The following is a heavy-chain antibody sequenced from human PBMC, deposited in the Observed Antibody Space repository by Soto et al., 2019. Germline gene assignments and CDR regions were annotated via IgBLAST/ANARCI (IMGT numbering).Heavy chain of an antibody. D-gene: IGHD2-15*01. V-gene: IGHV3-53*01. CDR3: ARDGSGPLGY. CDR1: WFSVSNNH. J-gene: IGHJ4*02. CDR2: IHIDGNT. Sequence: GGSLRLSCAASWFSVSNNHMSWVRQAPEKGLEWVSLIHIDGNTYYTDAVKGRFTISRDYSKNTLFLQMNNLRAEDTALYYCARDGSGPLGYWGQGTLVTVSS.